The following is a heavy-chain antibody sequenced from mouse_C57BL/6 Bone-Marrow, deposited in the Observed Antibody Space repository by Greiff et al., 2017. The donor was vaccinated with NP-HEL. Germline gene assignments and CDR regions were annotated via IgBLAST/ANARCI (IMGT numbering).Heavy chain of an antibody. CDR3: ARDRGMITQYYYAMDY. J-gene: IGHJ4*01. V-gene: IGHV14-3*01. D-gene: IGHD2-4*01. Sequence: VQLKESVAELVRPGASVKLSCTASGFNIKNTYMHWVKQRPEQGLEWIGRIDPANGNTKYAPKFQGKATITADTSSNTAYLQLSSLTSEDTAIYYCARDRGMITQYYYAMDYWGQGTSVTVSS. CDR2: IDPANGNT. CDR1: GFNIKNTY.